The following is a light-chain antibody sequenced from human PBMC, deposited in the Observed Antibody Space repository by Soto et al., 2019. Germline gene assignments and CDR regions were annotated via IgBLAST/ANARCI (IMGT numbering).Light chain of an antibody. V-gene: IGKV1-5*03. CDR2: KAS. J-gene: IGKJ3*01. CDR3: KQYDTSPGT. Sequence: DIQMTQSPSSLSASVGDRVTITCRASESIDSWLAWHQQKPGRAPKLLISKASSLESGVPSRFSGSGFGTEFTLTISRLEPEDFVVYFCKQYDTSPGTFGPGTKVDIK. CDR1: ESIDSW.